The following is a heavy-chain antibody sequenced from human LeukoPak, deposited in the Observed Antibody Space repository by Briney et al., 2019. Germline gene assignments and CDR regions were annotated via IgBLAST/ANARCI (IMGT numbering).Heavy chain of an antibody. CDR1: GFIFSDHY. J-gene: IGHJ5*02. V-gene: IGHV3-11*03. Sequence: GGSLRLSCAASGFIFSDHYMSWIRQAPGKGPEWVSYITNTGTSTDYADSVKGRFTISRDNSKNTLYLQMNSLRAEDTAVYYCARITLSYSSSWHNWFDPWGQGTLVTVSS. D-gene: IGHD6-13*01. CDR3: ARITLSYSSSWHNWFDP. CDR2: ITNTGTST.